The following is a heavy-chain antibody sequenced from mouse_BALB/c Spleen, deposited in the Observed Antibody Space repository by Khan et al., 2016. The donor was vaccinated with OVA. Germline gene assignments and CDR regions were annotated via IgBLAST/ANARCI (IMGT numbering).Heavy chain of an antibody. CDR3: ASSNYYGSGFLAMDY. CDR1: GYTFTSYW. Sequence: DLVMPGAAVTLSCKASGYTFTSYWINWIKQRPGQGLEWIGLIDPGSGSTSYNDMFKGKATLTVDASSSSAYIQLSSLSSEDSAVYVCASSNYYGSGFLAMDYWDQGTSVTVSS. CDR2: IDPGSGST. V-gene: IGHV1S41*01. D-gene: IGHD1-1*01. J-gene: IGHJ4*01.